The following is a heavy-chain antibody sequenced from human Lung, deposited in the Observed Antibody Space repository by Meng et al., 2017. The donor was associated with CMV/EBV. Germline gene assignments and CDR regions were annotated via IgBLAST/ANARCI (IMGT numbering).Heavy chain of an antibody. J-gene: IGHJ4*02. Sequence: VHLQESGPGLVKPSQTLSLTCTVSGGSISSGDYYWSWIRQPPGKGLEWIGYIYYSGSTYYNPSLKSRVTISVDTSKNQFSLKLSSVTAADTAVYYCARALDTAMVTFDYWGQGTLVTVSS. V-gene: IGHV4-30-4*08. CDR2: IYYSGST. CDR1: GGSISSGDYY. D-gene: IGHD5-18*01. CDR3: ARALDTAMVTFDY.